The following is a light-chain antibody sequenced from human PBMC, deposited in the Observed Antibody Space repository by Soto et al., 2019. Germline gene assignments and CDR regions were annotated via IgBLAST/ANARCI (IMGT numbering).Light chain of an antibody. CDR3: QQYYTTPFT. CDR1: QSVLYRSDNRNY. Sequence: DIVMTQSPDSLAVSLGERATINCKSSQSVLYRSDNRNYLAWYQQKPGQPPKLLIYWASTRESGVPDRFSGSGSGTDFTLTISSLQAEDVAVYYCQQYYTTPFTCGPGTKVDIK. J-gene: IGKJ3*01. CDR2: WAS. V-gene: IGKV4-1*01.